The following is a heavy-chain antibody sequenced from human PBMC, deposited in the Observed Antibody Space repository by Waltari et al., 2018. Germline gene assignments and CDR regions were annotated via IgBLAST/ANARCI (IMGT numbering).Heavy chain of an antibody. Sequence: QVQLVQSGAEVKKPGSSVKVSCKASGGNFNSYKLNWVRQAPGQGLEWMGGVVPTFSKTHYAQRFQGRVTITADESASTVLMELTGLRSDDTALYFCVVTDALVAYDFWGQGTLVTVSS. CDR3: VVTDALVAYDF. J-gene: IGHJ4*02. CDR2: VVPTFSKT. D-gene: IGHD2-21*02. CDR1: GGNFNSYK. V-gene: IGHV1-69*13.